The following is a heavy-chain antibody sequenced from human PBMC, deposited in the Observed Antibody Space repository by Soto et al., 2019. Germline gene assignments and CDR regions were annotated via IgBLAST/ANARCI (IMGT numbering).Heavy chain of an antibody. D-gene: IGHD3-10*01. J-gene: IGHJ6*02. CDR3: ASSVPITIYYGMDV. V-gene: IGHV3-30-3*01. CDR2: ISYDGSNK. CDR1: GFTFSSYA. Sequence: GGSLRLSCAASGFTFSSYAMHWVRQAPGKGLEWVAVISYDGSNKYYADSVKGRFTISRDNSKNTLYLQMNSLKSVTPDDTAVYYCASSVPITIYYGMDVWGQGTAVTVSS.